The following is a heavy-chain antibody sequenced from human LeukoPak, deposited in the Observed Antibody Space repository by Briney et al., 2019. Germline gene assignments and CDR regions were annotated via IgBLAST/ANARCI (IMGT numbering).Heavy chain of an antibody. Sequence: SETLSLTSAVYGGSFRGYYWSWIRQTPGKGLEWVGEINHSGSTSYSASLKSRVTISVDTSKNQFSLKLSSVSAADTAVYYCARGGSSWYRGWFDPWGQGTLVTVSS. CDR1: GGSFRGYY. CDR2: INHSGST. D-gene: IGHD6-13*01. CDR3: ARGGSSWYRGWFDP. V-gene: IGHV4-34*01. J-gene: IGHJ5*02.